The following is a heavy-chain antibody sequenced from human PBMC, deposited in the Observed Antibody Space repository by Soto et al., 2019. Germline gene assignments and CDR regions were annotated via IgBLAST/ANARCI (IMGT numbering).Heavy chain of an antibody. CDR3: ARGKEGQQLVMDY. Sequence: GASVKVSCKASGYTFTSYGISWVRQAPGQGLEWMGWISAYNGNTNYAQKFQGWVTMTRDTSISTAYMELSRLRSDDTAVYYCARGKEGQQLVMDYWGQGTLVTVSS. V-gene: IGHV1-18*01. J-gene: IGHJ4*02. CDR2: ISAYNGNT. CDR1: GYTFTSYG. D-gene: IGHD6-13*01.